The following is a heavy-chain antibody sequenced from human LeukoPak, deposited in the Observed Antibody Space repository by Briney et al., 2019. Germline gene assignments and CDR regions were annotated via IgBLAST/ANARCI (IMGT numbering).Heavy chain of an antibody. J-gene: IGHJ6*02. CDR2: IIPIFGTA. CDR1: GGTFSSYA. Sequence: SVKLSCKASGGTFSSYAISWVRQAPGQGLEWMGGIIPIFGTANYAQKFQGRVTITADESTSTAYMELSSLRSEDTAVYYCARAYCTNGVCSENYYGMDVWGQGTTVTVSS. CDR3: ARAYCTNGVCSENYYGMDV. V-gene: IGHV1-69*13. D-gene: IGHD2-8*01.